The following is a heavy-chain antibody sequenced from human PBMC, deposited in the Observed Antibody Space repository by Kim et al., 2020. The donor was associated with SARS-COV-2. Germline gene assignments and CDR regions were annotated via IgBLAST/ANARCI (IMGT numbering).Heavy chain of an antibody. CDR1: GYSFSDYY. CDR2: IYPNNGGT. Sequence: ASVKVSCKASGYSFSDYYIHWVRQAPGQGLEWMGWIYPNNGGTNCGTGCAQRFQGRVTMTRDTSINTAYMEVSGLRSDDTAVYYCARSRPGAGYSLDVWGQGTTVTVSS. J-gene: IGHJ6*02. D-gene: IGHD2-2*01. CDR3: ARSRPGAGYSLDV. V-gene: IGHV1-2*02.